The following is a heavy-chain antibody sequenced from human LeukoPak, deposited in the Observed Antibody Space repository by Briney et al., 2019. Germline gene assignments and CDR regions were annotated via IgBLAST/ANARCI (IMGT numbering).Heavy chain of an antibody. Sequence: GGSLRLSCVAPGFTVSSNSMGWVRQAPGKGLEWGSVIFSGGRTSYADSVKGRFTISRDNAKNSLYLQMNSLRAEDTAVYYCARGVYSGYDYVSDYFDYWGQGTLVTVSS. J-gene: IGHJ4*02. CDR3: ARGVYSGYDYVSDYFDY. D-gene: IGHD5-12*01. V-gene: IGHV3-53*01. CDR1: GFTVSSNS. CDR2: IFSGGRT.